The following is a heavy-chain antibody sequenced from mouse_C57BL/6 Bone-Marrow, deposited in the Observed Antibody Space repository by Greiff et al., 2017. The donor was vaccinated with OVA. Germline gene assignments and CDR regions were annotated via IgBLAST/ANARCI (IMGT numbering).Heavy chain of an antibody. J-gene: IGHJ4*01. CDR1: GYTFTGYW. V-gene: IGHV1-9*01. CDR2: ILPGSGCT. CDR3: ARWGRDHYAMDY. D-gene: IGHD3-3*01. Sequence: QVQLQQSGAELMKPGASVKLSCKATGYTFTGYWIEWVKQRPGHGLEWIGEILPGSGCTNYHEKFKGKATFTADTSSNTAYMQLSSLTTEDSAIYYCARWGRDHYAMDYWGQGTSVTVSS.